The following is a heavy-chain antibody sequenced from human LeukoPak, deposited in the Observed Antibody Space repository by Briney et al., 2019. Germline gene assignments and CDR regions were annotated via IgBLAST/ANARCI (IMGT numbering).Heavy chain of an antibody. D-gene: IGHD3-3*01. CDR2: IYDSGTT. V-gene: IGHV4-59*01. Sequence: PSETLSLTCTVSGATINSYYWNWIRQSPGKGLEWIGHIYDSGTTKYNPSLKGRVNISVDTSKSQVSLKMTSVTAADTAVYYCARDLGLTISDNWFDPWGQGTLVTVSS. J-gene: IGHJ5*02. CDR3: ARDLGLTISDNWFDP. CDR1: GATINSYY.